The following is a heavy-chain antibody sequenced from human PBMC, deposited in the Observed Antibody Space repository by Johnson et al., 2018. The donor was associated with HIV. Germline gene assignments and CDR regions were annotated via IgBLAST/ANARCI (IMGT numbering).Heavy chain of an antibody. D-gene: IGHD1-26*01. CDR2: IWYDGSNK. Sequence: QVQLVESGGGLVQPGRSLRLSCTASGFTFSSYGIHWVRQAPGKGLEWVALIWYDGSNKYYADSVKGRFTISRDNSKNTLYLQMNSLRAEDTAVYYCAKDLFTEREDDAFDIWGQGTMVTVYS. CDR1: GFTFSSYG. V-gene: IGHV3-33*06. J-gene: IGHJ3*02. CDR3: AKDLFTEREDDAFDI.